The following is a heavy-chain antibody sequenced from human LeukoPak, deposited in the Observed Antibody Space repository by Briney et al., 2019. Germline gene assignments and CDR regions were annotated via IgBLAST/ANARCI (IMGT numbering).Heavy chain of an antibody. D-gene: IGHD5-18*01. J-gene: IGHJ4*02. CDR1: GYTFTSYA. Sequence: ASVQVSCQASGYTFTSYAMHWVRQAPGHRLEWMGWINAGNGNTKYSQKFQGRVTITRDTSASTAYMELSSLRSEDTAVYYCARASYSYGLTTRYWGQGTLVTVSS. V-gene: IGHV1-3*01. CDR3: ARASYSYGLTTRY. CDR2: INAGNGNT.